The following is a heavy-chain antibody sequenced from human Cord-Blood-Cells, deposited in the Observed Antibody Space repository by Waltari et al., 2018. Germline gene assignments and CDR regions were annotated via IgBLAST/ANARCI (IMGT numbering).Heavy chain of an antibody. CDR3: ARGASSGYYYYYYYGMDV. CDR1: GGSFSGYS. CDR2: INHSGST. V-gene: IGHV4-34*01. D-gene: IGHD3-22*01. Sequence: QVQLQQWGAGLLKPSETLSLTCAAYGGSFSGYSCSWTRKPPGKGLEWIGEINHSGSTNYNPSLKSRVTISVDTSKNQFSLKLSSVTAADTAVYYCARGASSGYYYYYYYGMDVWGQGTTVTVSS. J-gene: IGHJ6*02.